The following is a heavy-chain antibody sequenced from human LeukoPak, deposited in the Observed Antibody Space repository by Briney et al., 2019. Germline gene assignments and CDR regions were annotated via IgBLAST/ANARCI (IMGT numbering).Heavy chain of an antibody. CDR1: GFTFSRYG. CDR3: VRGWYLEN. V-gene: IGHV3-30-3*01. J-gene: IGHJ4*02. Sequence: GRSLRLSCAASGFTFSRYGIHWVRQAPGKGLDWVALISFDGNNEYYADSVRGRFTISRDNSKNILYLQMNSLRAEDTAVYYAVRGWYLENWGQGTLVTVSS. CDR2: ISFDGNNE.